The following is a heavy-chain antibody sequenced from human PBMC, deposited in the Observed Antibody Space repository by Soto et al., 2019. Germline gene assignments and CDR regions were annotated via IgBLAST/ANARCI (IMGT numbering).Heavy chain of an antibody. CDR1: GFTFSSYS. V-gene: IGHV3-48*02. CDR3: AGAGGGSRTYYYYYGMDV. Sequence: EVQLVESGGGLVQPGGSLRLSCAASGFTFSSYSMNWVRQAPGKGLEWVSYISSSSSTIYYADSVKGRFTISRDNAKNSLYLQMNSLRDEDTAVYYCAGAGGGSRTYYYYYGMDVWGQGTTVTVSS. CDR2: ISSSSSTI. D-gene: IGHD2-15*01. J-gene: IGHJ6*02.